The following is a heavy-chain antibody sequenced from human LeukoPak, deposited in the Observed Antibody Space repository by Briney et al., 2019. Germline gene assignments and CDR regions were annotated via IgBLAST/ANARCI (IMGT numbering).Heavy chain of an antibody. Sequence: SETLSLTCTVSGGSISSGGYSWSWIRQPPGKGLEWIGYIYHSGSTYYNPSLKSRVTISVDRSKNQFSLKLSSVTAADTAVYYCARVSGYYDSSGYFDAFDIWGQGTMVTVSS. CDR3: ARVSGYYDSSGYFDAFDI. J-gene: IGHJ3*02. CDR1: GGSISSGGYS. D-gene: IGHD3-22*01. CDR2: IYHSGST. V-gene: IGHV4-30-2*01.